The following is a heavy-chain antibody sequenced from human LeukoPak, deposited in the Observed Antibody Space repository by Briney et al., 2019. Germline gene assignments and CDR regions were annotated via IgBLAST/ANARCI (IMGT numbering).Heavy chain of an antibody. V-gene: IGHV4-59*01. J-gene: IGHJ5*02. CDR2: IYYSGST. CDR1: GGSISNKY. CDR3: ARGLGMDHHSGGSDWFDP. Sequence: SETLSLTCTVSGGSISNKYWSWIRKPPGKGLEWIGYIYYSGSTNYNPSLKSRVTILVDTSKNQFSLKLSSVTAADTAVYYCARGLGMDHHSGGSDWFDPWGQGTLVTVSS. D-gene: IGHD2-15*01.